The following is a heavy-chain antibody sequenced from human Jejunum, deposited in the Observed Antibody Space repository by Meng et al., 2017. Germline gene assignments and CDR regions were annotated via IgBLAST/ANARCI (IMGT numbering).Heavy chain of an antibody. Sequence: GGSLRLSCTASEITVSHNYMSWVRQAPGKGLEWVSVIYSDGTTYYADSVKGRLTISRDDSMNTLYLQMNSLRADDTAVYYCTRETFTGSYPDFFVTWGQGTLVTVSS. CDR3: TRETFTGSYPDFFVT. J-gene: IGHJ1*01. V-gene: IGHV3-66*02. CDR1: EITVSHNY. CDR2: IYSDGTT. D-gene: IGHD1-26*01.